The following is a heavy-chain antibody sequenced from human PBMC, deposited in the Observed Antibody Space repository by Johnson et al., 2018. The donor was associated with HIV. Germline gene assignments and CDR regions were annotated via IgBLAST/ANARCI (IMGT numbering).Heavy chain of an antibody. Sequence: QVQLVESGGGVVQPGRSLRLSCAASGFTFSSNAIHWVRQAPGKGLEWVAVISYDGTNTYYADSVRGRFTISRDNSRNTVFLQMIILRPKDTAMYYCASGVTARAPLLIWGQGTMVTVSS. V-gene: IGHV3-30*04. J-gene: IGHJ3*02. D-gene: IGHD6-6*01. CDR1: GFTFSSNA. CDR2: ISYDGTNT. CDR3: ASGVTARAPLLI.